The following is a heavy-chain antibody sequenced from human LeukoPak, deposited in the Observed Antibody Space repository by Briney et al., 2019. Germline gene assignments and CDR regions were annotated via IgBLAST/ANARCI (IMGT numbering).Heavy chain of an antibody. CDR2: GGTGSGT. Sequence: PGGSLRLSCAASGFTFNNYAMSWVRQAPGKGLEWVSTGGTGSGTYYADSVKGRFTVSRDNSKNTLYLQMNSLRAEDTAVYYCARDPDFDYWGQGTLVTVSS. V-gene: IGHV3-23*01. CDR1: GFTFNNYA. J-gene: IGHJ4*02. CDR3: ARDPDFDY.